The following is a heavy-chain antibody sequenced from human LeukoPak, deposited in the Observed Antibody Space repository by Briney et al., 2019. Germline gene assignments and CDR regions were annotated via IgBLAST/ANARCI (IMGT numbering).Heavy chain of an antibody. J-gene: IGHJ4*02. CDR3: ARYTSGWFDY. Sequence: SETLSLTCTVSGGSISSSSYYWGWIRQPPGKGLEWIGSIYYSGSTYYNPSLKSRVTISVDTSKNQFSLKLSSVTAVDTAVYYCARYTSGWFDYWGQGTLVTVSS. CDR2: IYYSGST. CDR1: GGSISSSSYY. V-gene: IGHV4-39*07. D-gene: IGHD6-19*01.